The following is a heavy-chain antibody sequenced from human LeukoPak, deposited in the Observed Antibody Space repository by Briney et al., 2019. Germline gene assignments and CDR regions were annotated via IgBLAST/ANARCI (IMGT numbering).Heavy chain of an antibody. CDR1: GFTFSDYS. J-gene: IGHJ4*02. CDR3: ARDTKYAFDN. D-gene: IGHD2-2*01. Sequence: PGGSLRLSCAASGFTFSDYSMNWVRQAPGKGLEWISYVGISSGNTKYADSVKGRFTTSGDKARNSLYLKMNSLRVEDTAVYYCARDTKYAFDNWGQGTLVTVSS. CDR2: VGISSGNT. V-gene: IGHV3-48*01.